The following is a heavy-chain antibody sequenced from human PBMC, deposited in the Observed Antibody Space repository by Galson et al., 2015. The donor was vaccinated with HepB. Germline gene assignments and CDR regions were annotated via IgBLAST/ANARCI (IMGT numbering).Heavy chain of an antibody. CDR2: MNPNSGNT. CDR3: ARVPYGSGSCLDY. J-gene: IGHJ4*02. D-gene: IGHD3-10*01. CDR1: GHTFTSYD. Sequence: SVKVSCKASGHTFTSYDINWVRQATGQGLEWMGWMNPNSGNTGYAQKFQGRVTMTRNTSISTAYMELSSLRSEDTAVYYCARVPYGSGSCLDYWGQGTLVTVSS. V-gene: IGHV1-8*01.